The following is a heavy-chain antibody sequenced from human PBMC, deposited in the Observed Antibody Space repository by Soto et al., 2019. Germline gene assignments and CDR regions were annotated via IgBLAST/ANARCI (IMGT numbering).Heavy chain of an antibody. V-gene: IGHV3-73*01. J-gene: IGHJ4*02. CDR2: IRSKASTYAT. D-gene: IGHD1-26*01. CDR1: GFTFSGSA. Sequence: PGGSLRLSCAASGFTFSGSAMHWVRQASGKGLEWVGRIRSKASTYATAYAASVKGRFTISRDDSRNTAYLQMNSLKTEDTAVYYCTRVETTTFDYWGRGALVTVSS. CDR3: TRVETTTFDY.